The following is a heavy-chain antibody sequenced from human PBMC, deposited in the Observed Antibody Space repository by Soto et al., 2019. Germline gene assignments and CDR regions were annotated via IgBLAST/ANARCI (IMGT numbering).Heavy chain of an antibody. V-gene: IGHV1-2*02. CDR1: GYSLSGYY. Sequence: ASVKVSCKASGYSLSGYYLHWVRQAPGQGPEWMGWINPNSGGTKYVQKFQGRVTMTRDTSISTVYLELSRLRSDDPAVYYGARGWGIAAPGPNWFDPWGQGTLVTVSS. CDR3: ARGWGIAAPGPNWFDP. J-gene: IGHJ5*02. D-gene: IGHD6-13*01. CDR2: INPNSGGT.